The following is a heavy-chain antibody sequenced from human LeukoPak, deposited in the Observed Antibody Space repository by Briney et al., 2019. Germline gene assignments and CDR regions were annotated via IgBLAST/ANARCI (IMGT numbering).Heavy chain of an antibody. CDR3: ARDPSYRHTSSLSYYYTMDV. CDR1: GFTFSSYG. D-gene: IGHD6-13*01. J-gene: IGHJ6*02. Sequence: PGRSLRLSCAASGFTFSSYGMHWVRQAPGKGLEWVAVVSYDGSDKYYADSVKGRFTISRDNSKNTLYLQMNSLRPEDTAVYFCARDPSYRHTSSLSYYYTMDVWGQGTTVTVSS. CDR2: VSYDGSDK. V-gene: IGHV3-30*03.